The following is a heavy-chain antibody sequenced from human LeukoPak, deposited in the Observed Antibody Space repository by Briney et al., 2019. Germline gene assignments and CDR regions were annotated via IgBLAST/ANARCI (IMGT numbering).Heavy chain of an antibody. J-gene: IGHJ4*02. CDR2: ISGSGGST. CDR3: ARGWSGPDY. V-gene: IGHV3-23*01. Sequence: GGSLRLSCAASGFTFSSYAMSWVRQAPGKGLEWVSAISGSGGSTYYADSVKGRFTISSDNAKNSLYLQMNSLRVEDTALYYCARGWSGPDYWGQGTLVTVSS. D-gene: IGHD3-3*01. CDR1: GFTFSSYA.